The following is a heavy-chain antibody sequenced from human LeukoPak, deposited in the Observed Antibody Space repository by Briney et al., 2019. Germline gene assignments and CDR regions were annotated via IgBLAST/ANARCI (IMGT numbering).Heavy chain of an antibody. D-gene: IGHD5-12*01. CDR1: GGSISSGGYY. Sequence: PSQTLSLTCTVSGGSISSGGYYWSWIREHPGKALEWIGYIYYSGSTYYIPSLKSRVTISVDTSKNQFSLKLSSVTAADTAVYYCARERGYGDYPELYFDYWGQGTLVTVSS. CDR2: IYYSGST. V-gene: IGHV4-31*03. CDR3: ARERGYGDYPELYFDY. J-gene: IGHJ4*02.